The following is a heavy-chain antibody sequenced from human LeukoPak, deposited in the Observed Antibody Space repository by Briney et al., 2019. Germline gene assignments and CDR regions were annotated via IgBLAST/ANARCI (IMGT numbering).Heavy chain of an antibody. CDR1: GFTVSSNY. Sequence: PGGSLRLSCAASGFTVSSNYMNWVRQAPGKGLEWVGFIRSKAYGGTTEYAASVKGRFTISRDDSKSIAYLQMNSLKTEDTAVYYCTRDAVDPWGQGTLVTVSS. CDR3: TRDAVDP. J-gene: IGHJ5*02. V-gene: IGHV3-49*04. CDR2: IRSKAYGGTT.